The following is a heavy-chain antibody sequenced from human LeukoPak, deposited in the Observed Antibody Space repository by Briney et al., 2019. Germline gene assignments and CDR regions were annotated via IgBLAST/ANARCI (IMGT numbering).Heavy chain of an antibody. J-gene: IGHJ4*02. CDR2: ISAYNGNT. Sequence: ASVKVSCKASGYTFTSYGISWVRQAPGQGLEWMGWISAYNGNTNYAQKLQGRVTMTTDTSTSTAYMELRSLRSDDTAVYYCARGRALRFLEPLMADFDYWGQGTLVTVSS. D-gene: IGHD3-3*01. CDR3: ARGRALRFLEPLMADFDY. V-gene: IGHV1-18*01. CDR1: GYTFTSYG.